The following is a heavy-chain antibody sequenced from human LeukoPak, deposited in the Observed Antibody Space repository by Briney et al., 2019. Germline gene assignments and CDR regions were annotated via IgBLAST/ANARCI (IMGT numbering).Heavy chain of an antibody. Sequence: GGSLRLSCAASGLTFSNYAMSWVRQAPGKGLEWVSGISTGGASTYYADSVKGRFTISRDNSKNTLYLQMSSLGAADTAVYYCAKDRLGYSGARGFDWWGQGTLVTVSS. V-gene: IGHV3-23*01. CDR3: AKDRLGYSGARGFDW. D-gene: IGHD5-12*01. CDR2: ISTGGAST. CDR1: GLTFSNYA. J-gene: IGHJ4*02.